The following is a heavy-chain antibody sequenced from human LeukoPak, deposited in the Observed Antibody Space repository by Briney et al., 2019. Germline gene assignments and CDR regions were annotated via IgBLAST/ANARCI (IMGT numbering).Heavy chain of an antibody. J-gene: IGHJ5*02. V-gene: IGHV4-34*01. CDR2: INHSGST. CDR1: GGSFSGYY. CDR3: ARRYSSSWYVVRSNWFDP. Sequence: SETLSLTCAVYGGSFSGYYWSWIRQPPGKGLEWIGEINHSGSTNYNPSLKSRVTISVDTSKNQFSLKLSSVTAADTAVYYCARRYSSSWYVVRSNWFDPWGQGTLVTVSS. D-gene: IGHD6-13*01.